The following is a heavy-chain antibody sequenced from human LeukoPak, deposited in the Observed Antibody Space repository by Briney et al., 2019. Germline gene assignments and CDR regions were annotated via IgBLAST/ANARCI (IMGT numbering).Heavy chain of an antibody. J-gene: IGHJ4*02. V-gene: IGHV3-7*01. CDR3: ARTQDYSNYDMSY. D-gene: IGHD4-11*01. CDR2: IKQDGSEK. Sequence: GGSLRLSCAASGFTFSSYWMSRVRQAPGKGLEWVANIKQDGSEKYYVDSVKGRFTISRDNAKNSLYLQMNSLRAEDTAVYYCARTQDYSNYDMSYWGQGTLVTVSS. CDR1: GFTFSSYW.